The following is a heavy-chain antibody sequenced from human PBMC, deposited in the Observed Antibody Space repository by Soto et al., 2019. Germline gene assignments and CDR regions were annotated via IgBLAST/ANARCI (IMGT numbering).Heavy chain of an antibody. CDR1: GFTFSSYA. D-gene: IGHD1-26*01. J-gene: IGHJ4*02. Sequence: EVQLLESGGGLVQPGGSLRLSCAASGFTFSSYAMSWVRQAPGKGLEWVSAISGSGGSTYYADSVKGRFTISRDNSKNTLYLQMNSLRAEDTALYYCAKDLWERLGYRNGLDYWGQGTLVTVSS. CDR2: ISGSGGST. V-gene: IGHV3-23*01. CDR3: AKDLWERLGYRNGLDY.